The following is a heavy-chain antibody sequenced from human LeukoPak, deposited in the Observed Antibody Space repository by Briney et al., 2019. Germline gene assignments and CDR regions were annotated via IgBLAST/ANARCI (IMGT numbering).Heavy chain of an antibody. CDR1: GFTLSSYS. CDR2: ISRNGRNT. CDR3: AKGATVTSVSDYYYYYYMDV. J-gene: IGHJ6*03. Sequence: GGSLRLSCAASGFTLSSYSMHWVRQAPGKGLEFVSAISRNGRNTYYANSVKGRFTISRDISKNTLYLQMNSLRAEDTAVYYCAKGATVTSVSDYYYYYYMDVWGKGTTVTVSS. V-gene: IGHV3-64*01. D-gene: IGHD4-17*01.